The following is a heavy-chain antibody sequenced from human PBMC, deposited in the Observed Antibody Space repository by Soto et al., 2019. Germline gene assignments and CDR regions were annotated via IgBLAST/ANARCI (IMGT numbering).Heavy chain of an antibody. CDR2: IYYSGST. CDR1: GGSISSGGYY. Sequence: SETLSLTCTVSGGSISSGGYYWSWIRQHPGKGLEWIGYIYYSGSTYYNPSLKSRVTISVDTSKNQFSLKLSSVTAADTAVYYCARELSPQDYYYYYYMDVWGKGTTVTVSS. J-gene: IGHJ6*03. V-gene: IGHV4-31*03. CDR3: ARELSPQDYYYYYYMDV.